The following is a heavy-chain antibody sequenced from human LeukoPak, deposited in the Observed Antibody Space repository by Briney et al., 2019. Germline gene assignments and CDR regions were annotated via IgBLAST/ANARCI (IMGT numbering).Heavy chain of an antibody. Sequence: ASVKVSCKASGYTFTGYYMHWVRQATGQGPEWMGWINTNTGNPTYAQGFTGRFVFSLDTSVSTAYIQISSLKTEDTAVYFCARSQTYGDHPPFDYWGQGTLVTVSS. V-gene: IGHV7-4-1*02. CDR2: INTNTGNP. CDR1: GYTFTGYY. D-gene: IGHD4-17*01. J-gene: IGHJ4*02. CDR3: ARSQTYGDHPPFDY.